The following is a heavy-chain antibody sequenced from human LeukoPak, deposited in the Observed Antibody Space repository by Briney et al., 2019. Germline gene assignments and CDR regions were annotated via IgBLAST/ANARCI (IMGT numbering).Heavy chain of an antibody. CDR2: IYTSGST. CDR3: ARDAYYDFWSGYYIVAFDI. CDR1: GGSISSYY. V-gene: IGHV4-4*07. D-gene: IGHD3-3*01. Sequence: SETLSLTXTVSGGSISSYYWSWIRQPAGKGLGWIGRIYTSGSTNYNPSLKSRVTMSVDTSKNQFSLKLSSVTAADTAVYYCARDAYYDFWSGYYIVAFDIWGQGTMVTVSS. J-gene: IGHJ3*02.